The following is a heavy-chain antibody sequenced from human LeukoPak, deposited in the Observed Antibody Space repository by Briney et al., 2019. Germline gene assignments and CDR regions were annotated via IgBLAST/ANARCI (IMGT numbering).Heavy chain of an antibody. CDR3: ARVGYYYGSGSASYYYYMDV. CDR2: IYYSGAT. D-gene: IGHD3-10*01. J-gene: IGHJ6*03. Sequence: PSETLSLICTVSGGSISTYYWSWIRQPPGKGLEWIGYIYYSGATSYNPSLKSRVTISVDTAKNQFSLRLTSVTAADTAVYYCARVGYYYGSGSASYYYYMDVWGKGTTVTVSS. V-gene: IGHV4-59*01. CDR1: GGSISTYY.